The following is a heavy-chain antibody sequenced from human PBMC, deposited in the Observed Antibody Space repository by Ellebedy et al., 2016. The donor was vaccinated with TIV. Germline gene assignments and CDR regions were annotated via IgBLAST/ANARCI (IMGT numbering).Heavy chain of an antibody. CDR3: VKEGGNGDHPTTFDC. CDR2: ISGSGGNT. D-gene: IGHD4-17*01. CDR1: GFTFRSYG. J-gene: IGHJ4*01. V-gene: IGHV3-23*01. Sequence: GESLKISCAASGFTFRSYGMHWVRQAPGKGLEWVSAISGSGGNTYYADSVKGRFTISRDNSKNTLYLQMNSLRAEDTALYYCVKEGGNGDHPTTFDCWGHGTLVTVSS.